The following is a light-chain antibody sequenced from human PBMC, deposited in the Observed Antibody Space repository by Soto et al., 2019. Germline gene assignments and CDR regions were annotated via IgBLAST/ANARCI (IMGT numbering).Light chain of an antibody. CDR1: SSDVGSYNL. CDR3: YSYAGRSTWV. Sequence: QSALTQPASVSGSPGQSITISCTGTSSDVGSYNLVSWYQLHPGKAPKLMIYEGSKRPSGVSNRFSGSKSGNTASLTISGLQAEDEADYYCYSYAGRSTWVFGGGTKLTVL. J-gene: IGLJ2*01. V-gene: IGLV2-23*01. CDR2: EGS.